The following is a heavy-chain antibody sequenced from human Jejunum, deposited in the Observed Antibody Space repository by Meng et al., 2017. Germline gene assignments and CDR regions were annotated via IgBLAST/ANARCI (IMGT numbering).Heavy chain of an antibody. CDR2: VFYTGST. D-gene: IGHD3-16*01. CDR1: DFSSHRGLSY. CDR3: ARGGWDFEY. V-gene: IGHV4-61*01. Sequence: HVQQRESDPVLVRPSQPLPVTSSCSDFSSHRGLSYWVWVRHPPVQVLVWIGHVFYTGSTNYSPSFKSRVTISVHTSMNQFSLKLNSVTSADTAVYYCARGGWDFEYWGQGILVTVSS. J-gene: IGHJ4*02.